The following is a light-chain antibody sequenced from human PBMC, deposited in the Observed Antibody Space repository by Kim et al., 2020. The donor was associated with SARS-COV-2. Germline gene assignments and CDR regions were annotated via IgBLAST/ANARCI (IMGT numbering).Light chain of an antibody. CDR1: SGHSAYA. Sequence: AAVKRTCTRSSGHSAYAIAWLQQQPAEGPRYLMKLNSDGSHTRGDGSPDRFSGCSSGAERYLTISSLQSEDEADYFCQTWGTGTGVFGGGTQLTVL. CDR2: LNSDGSH. V-gene: IGLV4-69*01. CDR3: QTWGTGTGV. J-gene: IGLJ3*02.